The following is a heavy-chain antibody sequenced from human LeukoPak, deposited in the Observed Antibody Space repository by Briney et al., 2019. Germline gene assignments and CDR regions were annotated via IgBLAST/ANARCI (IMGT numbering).Heavy chain of an antibody. CDR3: ARVMITMVRGQRGAFDI. CDR2: ISSSSSYI. CDR1: GFTFRSYW. V-gene: IGHV3-21*04. Sequence: GGSLRLSCAASGFTFRSYWMTWVRQAPGRGLEWVSFISSSSSYIYYADSVKGRFTISRDNAKNSLSLQMNSLRAEDTALYHCARVMITMVRGQRGAFDIWGQGTMVTVSS. D-gene: IGHD3-10*01. J-gene: IGHJ3*02.